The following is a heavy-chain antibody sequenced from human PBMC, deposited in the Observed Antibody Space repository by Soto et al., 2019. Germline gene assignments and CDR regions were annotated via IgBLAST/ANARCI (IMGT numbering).Heavy chain of an antibody. D-gene: IGHD2-15*01. Sequence: GGSLRLSCAASGFTFSSYAMSWVRQAPGKGLEWVSAISGSGGSTYYADSVKGRFTISRDNSKNTLYLQMNSLRAEDTAVYYCAKVERGVIRLLLTGGAFDIWGQGTMVTVSS. J-gene: IGHJ3*02. CDR3: AKVERGVIRLLLTGGAFDI. CDR2: ISGSGGST. V-gene: IGHV3-23*01. CDR1: GFTFSSYA.